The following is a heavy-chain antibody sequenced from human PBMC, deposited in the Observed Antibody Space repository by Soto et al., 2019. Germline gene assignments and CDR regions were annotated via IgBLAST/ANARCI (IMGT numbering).Heavy chain of an antibody. Sequence: PGRLMLQSCRAAEVPITTYVMSLVSKATGTGRESVAVISYDGSNKLYADSVRGRFAIARDNAKNTLYLQMDSLRPEDTAVYYCAKYLLYCSSPNCFNNPGFDFSGQ. D-gene: IGHD2-2*01. J-gene: IGHJ4*02. CDR3: AKYLLYCSSPNCFNNPGFDF. CDR1: EVPITTYV. CDR2: ISYDGSNK. V-gene: IGHV3-30*18.